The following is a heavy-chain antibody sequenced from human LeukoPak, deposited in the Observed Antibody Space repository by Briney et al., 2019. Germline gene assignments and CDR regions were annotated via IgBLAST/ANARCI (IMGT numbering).Heavy chain of an antibody. CDR2: IYPGDSDT. CDR3: ARPGIYYDSSNPGDY. CDR1: GYSSTSYW. J-gene: IGHJ4*02. Sequence: GESLKISCKGSGYSSTSYWIGWVRQMPGKGLEWMGIIYPGDSDTRYSPSFQGQVTISADKSISTAYLQWSSLKASDTAMYYCARPGIYYDSSNPGDYWGQGTLVTASS. D-gene: IGHD3-22*01. V-gene: IGHV5-51*01.